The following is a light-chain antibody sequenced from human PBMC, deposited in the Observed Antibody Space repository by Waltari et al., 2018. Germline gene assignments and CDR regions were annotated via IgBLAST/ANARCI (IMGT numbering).Light chain of an antibody. J-gene: IGKJ4*01. CDR1: QSVLYSSNNMNY. CDR3: EQYYSTPLT. Sequence: DIVMTLSPDSLAVSLGERATINCKYSQSVLYSSNNMNYLAWYQQKQGQPPKLLIYWASTRESGVPERFSGSGSGTDFTVTISSLQAEDVAVYYCEQYYSTPLTFGGGTKVEIK. CDR2: WAS. V-gene: IGKV4-1*01.